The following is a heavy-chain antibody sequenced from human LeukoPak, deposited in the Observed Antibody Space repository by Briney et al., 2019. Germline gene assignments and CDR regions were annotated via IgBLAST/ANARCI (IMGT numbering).Heavy chain of an antibody. Sequence: PGGSLRLPCVASGFTLSSYAMSWVRQAPGKGLEWVSLISGSDHSTYYADSVKGRFTISRENSKNTLYLQMNSLRAEDTAVYYCAKDLGDSYGHEIFDYRGQGTLVTVSS. D-gene: IGHD5-18*01. J-gene: IGHJ4*02. V-gene: IGHV3-23*01. CDR1: GFTLSSYA. CDR3: AKDLGDSYGHEIFDY. CDR2: ISGSDHST.